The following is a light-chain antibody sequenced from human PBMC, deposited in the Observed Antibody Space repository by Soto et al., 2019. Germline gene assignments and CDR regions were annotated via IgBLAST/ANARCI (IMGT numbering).Light chain of an antibody. V-gene: IGKV1-33*01. Sequence: DIQMTQSPSSLSASIGDRVSFTCQASQDISKFLNWYQHKPGQAPSLLIYDASKSHFGVPSRFSGSGSWTDFNFTISSLQPEDNATYYCQQYENRTYTFGPGTKVDVK. CDR2: DAS. CDR1: QDISKF. CDR3: QQYENRTYT. J-gene: IGKJ3*01.